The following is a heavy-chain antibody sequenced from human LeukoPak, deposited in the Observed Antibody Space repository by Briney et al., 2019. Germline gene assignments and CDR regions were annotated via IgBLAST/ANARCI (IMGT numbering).Heavy chain of an antibody. CDR2: INPNSGGT. Sequence: ASVKVSCKASGYTFTYYYMHWVRQAPGQGLEWMGWINPNSGGTNYAQKFQGRVTMTRDTSISTAYMELSRLRSDDTAVYYCARGVEVIPHWFDPWGQGTLVTVSS. J-gene: IGHJ5*02. CDR3: ARGVEVIPHWFDP. V-gene: IGHV1-2*02. D-gene: IGHD3-16*02. CDR1: GYTFTYYY.